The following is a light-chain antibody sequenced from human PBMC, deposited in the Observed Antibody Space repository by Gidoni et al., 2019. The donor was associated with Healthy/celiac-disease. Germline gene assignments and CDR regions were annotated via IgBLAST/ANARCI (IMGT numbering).Light chain of an antibody. CDR1: QSLVHSDGNTY. CDR3: MQGTHWPPT. Sequence: DVVMTQSPLSLPVTLGQPASISCRSSQSLVHSDGNTYLNWFHQRPGQSPRRLIYKVSNRDSGVPDRFSGSGSGADFTLKISRVEADDVGVYYCMQGTHWPPTFGLGTKLEIK. V-gene: IGKV2-30*02. CDR2: KVS. J-gene: IGKJ2*01.